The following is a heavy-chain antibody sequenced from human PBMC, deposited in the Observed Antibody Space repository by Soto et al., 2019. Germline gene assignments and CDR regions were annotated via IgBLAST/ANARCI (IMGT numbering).Heavy chain of an antibody. CDR3: ARGSSSGYYRRDAFDI. J-gene: IGHJ3*02. Sequence: SVKVTCKSSGYTFTSYAMHWVRQAPGQRLEWMGWIKAVNGDTKYSQKFQGRVPITRDTSASTAYMELSSLRSEDTAVYYCARGSSSGYYRRDAFDIWGQGTMVT. V-gene: IGHV1-3*01. CDR1: GYTFTSYA. D-gene: IGHD3-22*01. CDR2: IKAVNGDT.